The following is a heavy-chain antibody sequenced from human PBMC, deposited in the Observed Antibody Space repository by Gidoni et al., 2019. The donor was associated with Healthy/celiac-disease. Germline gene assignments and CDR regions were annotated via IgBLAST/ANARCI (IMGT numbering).Heavy chain of an antibody. Sequence: QVQLVQSGAEVKKPGSSVKVSCKASGGTFSSYTSSWVRQAPGQGLERRGMSIPILGIANYAHKVQGRVTITADKSTSTSYMELSSLGSEDTAVYYCARGRVSVLGDWGQGTLVTVSS. D-gene: IGHD3-16*01. V-gene: IGHV1-69*02. CDR1: GGTFSSYT. J-gene: IGHJ4*02. CDR2: SIPILGIA. CDR3: ARGRVSVLGD.